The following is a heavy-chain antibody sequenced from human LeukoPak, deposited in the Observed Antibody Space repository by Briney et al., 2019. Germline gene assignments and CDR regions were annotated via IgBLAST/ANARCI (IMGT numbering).Heavy chain of an antibody. Sequence: ASVKVSCKASGYTFTGYYMHWVRQAPGQGLEWMGWINPNSGGTNYAQKFQGRVTMTRDTSISTAYMELSRLRSDDTAVYYCAGAAQPGYSYGWRNYYYGMDVWGQGTTVTVSS. V-gene: IGHV1-2*02. CDR2: INPNSGGT. D-gene: IGHD5-18*01. CDR1: GYTFTGYY. CDR3: AGAAQPGYSYGWRNYYYGMDV. J-gene: IGHJ6*02.